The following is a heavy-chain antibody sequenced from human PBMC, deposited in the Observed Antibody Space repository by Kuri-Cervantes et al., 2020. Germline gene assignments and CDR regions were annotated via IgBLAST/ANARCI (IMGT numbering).Heavy chain of an antibody. CDR1: GFTFSSYW. D-gene: IGHD3-22*01. CDR3: ARGPVYDSSGYSTY. CDR2: IKQDGSEK. J-gene: IGHJ4*02. Sequence: GESLKISCAASGFTFSSYWMSWVRQAPGKGLEWVANIKQDGSEKYYVDSVKGRFTISRDNAKNSLYLQMNNLRAEDTAVYYCARGPVYDSSGYSTYWGQGTLVTVSS. V-gene: IGHV3-7*01.